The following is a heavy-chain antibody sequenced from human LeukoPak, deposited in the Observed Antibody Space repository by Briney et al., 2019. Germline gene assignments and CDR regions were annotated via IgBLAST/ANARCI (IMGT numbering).Heavy chain of an antibody. Sequence: PGGSLRLSCAASGFTFSSYWMSWVRQAPGKGPEWVANIKQDGSEKYYVDSVKGRFTISRDNAKNSLYLQMNSLRAEDTAVYYCARDRSTMVRGVMESVLYYYYYMDVWGKGTTVTVSS. J-gene: IGHJ6*03. CDR2: IKQDGSEK. CDR3: ARDRSTMVRGVMESVLYYYYYMDV. CDR1: GFTFSSYW. D-gene: IGHD3-10*01. V-gene: IGHV3-7*01.